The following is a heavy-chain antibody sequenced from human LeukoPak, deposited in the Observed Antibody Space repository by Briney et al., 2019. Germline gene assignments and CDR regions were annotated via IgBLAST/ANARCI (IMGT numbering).Heavy chain of an antibody. CDR3: ASHDYAEAPFDY. J-gene: IGHJ4*02. CDR1: GASISRYY. D-gene: IGHD4-17*01. Sequence: PSETLSFTCTVSGASISRYYWSWIRQPPGEGLEWIGYMYYTGSTNYNPSLKSRVTISVDTSKNQFSLKLTSVTAADTAVYFCASHDYAEAPFDYWGQGALVTVSA. V-gene: IGHV4-59*08. CDR2: MYYTGST.